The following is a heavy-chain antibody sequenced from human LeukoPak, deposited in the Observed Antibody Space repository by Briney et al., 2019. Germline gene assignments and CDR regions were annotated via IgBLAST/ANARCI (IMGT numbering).Heavy chain of an antibody. J-gene: IGHJ4*02. V-gene: IGHV3-43*01. CDR1: GFSFGDYS. CDR3: ACDRGGNTAGFDS. CDR2: VSWDGGSV. D-gene: IGHD4-23*01. Sequence: GGSLRLSCAASGFSFGDYSMHWVRQRPGKGLEWVSLVSWDGGSVYYADSVRGRFTISRDNMKDSLFLQMKSLKADDTVFYFCACDRGGNTAGFDSWGQGTLVTVSS.